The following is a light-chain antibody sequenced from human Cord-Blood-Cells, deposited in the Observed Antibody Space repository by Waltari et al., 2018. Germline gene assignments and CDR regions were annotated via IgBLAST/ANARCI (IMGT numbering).Light chain of an antibody. CDR1: SYNIGAGYD. CDR2: GNV. Sequence: QSVLTQPPSVSGAPGQRVTIYCTGSSYNIGAGYDVHWYQQHPGTAPKLRIYGNVNRPAAVPDRFSGSKSGTSSSLAITWLQAEDEADYYCQSYDSSLSGYVFGTGTKVTVL. J-gene: IGLJ1*01. V-gene: IGLV1-40*01. CDR3: QSYDSSLSGYV.